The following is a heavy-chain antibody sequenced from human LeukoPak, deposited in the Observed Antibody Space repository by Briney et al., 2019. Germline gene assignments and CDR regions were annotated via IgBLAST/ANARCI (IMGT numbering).Heavy chain of an antibody. J-gene: IGHJ3*02. D-gene: IGHD5-18*01. V-gene: IGHV1-2*02. CDR3: ARDVKNTTMVPDAFDI. Sequence: ASVKVSCKGSGYIFTGYYMHWVRQAPGQGLEWMGWINPNSGDTNYALKFQGRVTMTRDTSITTAYMELSSLRSDDTAVYYCARDVKNTTMVPDAFDIWGQGTMVTVSS. CDR2: INPNSGDT. CDR1: GYIFTGYY.